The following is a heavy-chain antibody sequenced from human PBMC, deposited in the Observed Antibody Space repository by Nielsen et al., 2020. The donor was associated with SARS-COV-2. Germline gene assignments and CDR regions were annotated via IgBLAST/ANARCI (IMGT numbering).Heavy chain of an antibody. CDR3: ARDPYYGSGTFRFYGMDL. D-gene: IGHD3-10*01. Sequence: GESLKISCVVSGFNFRGYWMTWVRQAPGKGLEWVGNIKLDGSEKYYVDSVKGRFTISRDNARNTLYLQMDSLRAEDTALYYCARDPYYGSGTFRFYGMDLWGQGTTVTVSS. CDR1: GFNFRGYW. CDR2: IKLDGSEK. V-gene: IGHV3-7*01. J-gene: IGHJ6*02.